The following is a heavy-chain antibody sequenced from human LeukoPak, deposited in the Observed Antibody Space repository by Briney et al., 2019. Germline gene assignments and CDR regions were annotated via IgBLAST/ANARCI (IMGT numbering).Heavy chain of an antibody. CDR3: ARLRARAHERWLQHIPGLFDY. Sequence: SETLSLTCTVSGGSISSYYWSWIRQPPGKGLEWIGYIYYSGSTNYNPSLKSRVTISVDTSKNQFSLKLSSVTAADTAVYYCARLRARAHERWLQHIPGLFDYWGQGTLVTVSS. V-gene: IGHV4-59*08. J-gene: IGHJ4*02. D-gene: IGHD5-24*01. CDR2: IYYSGST. CDR1: GGSISSYY.